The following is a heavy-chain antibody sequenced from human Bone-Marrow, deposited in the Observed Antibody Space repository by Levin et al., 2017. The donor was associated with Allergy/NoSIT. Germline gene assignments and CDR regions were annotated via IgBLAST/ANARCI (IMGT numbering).Heavy chain of an antibody. CDR2: IYNSGRT. CDR3: ARCPSGSYPTRFDY. J-gene: IGHJ4*02. D-gene: IGHD1-26*01. V-gene: IGHV4-59*01. Sequence: SETLSLTCTVSGGSISGYYWSWIRQPPGKGLEWIGYIYNSGRTNYNPSLKSRVTISVDTSKNQFSLRLTSVTAADTAVYYCARCPSGSYPTRFDYWGQRTLVTVSS. CDR1: GGSISGYY.